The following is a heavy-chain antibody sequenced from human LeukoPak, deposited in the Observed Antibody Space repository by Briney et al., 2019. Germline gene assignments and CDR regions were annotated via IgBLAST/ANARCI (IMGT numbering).Heavy chain of an antibody. CDR3: ARDNGYTSGWGPPFDY. CDR2: MYISGST. J-gene: IGHJ4*02. V-gene: IGHV4-4*07. Sequence: SETLSLTCTVSGGSVSSYYWSWIRQPAGKGLEWIGRMYISGSTKYNPSLKSRVTMSIDTSRNQLSLKLSSVTAADTAVYYCARDNGYTSGWGPPFDYWGQGTLVTVSS. D-gene: IGHD6-19*01. CDR1: GGSVSSYY.